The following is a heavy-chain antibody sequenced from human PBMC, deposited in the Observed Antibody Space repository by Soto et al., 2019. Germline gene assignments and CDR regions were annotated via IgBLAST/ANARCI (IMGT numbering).Heavy chain of an antibody. CDR3: AREWNRGYDP. CDR1: GSINNYY. CDR2: IYYSGGT. D-gene: IGHD1-1*01. V-gene: IGHV4-59*01. Sequence: PSETLSLTCTVTGSINNYYWSWIRQPPGKGLEWIGYIYYSGGTNYNPSLKSRVTISVDTSKRQFSLRLTSVTAADTAVYYCAREWNRGYDPLGQGTLVTVS. J-gene: IGHJ5*02.